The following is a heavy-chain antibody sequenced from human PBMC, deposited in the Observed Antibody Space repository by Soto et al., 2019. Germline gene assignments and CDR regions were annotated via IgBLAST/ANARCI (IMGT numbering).Heavy chain of an antibody. D-gene: IGHD1-1*01. CDR2: IIPIFGTA. CDR1: GGTFSSYA. Sequence: QVQLAQSGAEVKKPGSSVKVSCKASGGTFSSYAISWVRQAPGQGLEWMGGIIPIFGTANYAQKFQGRVTITADESTSTAYMELSSLRSEDTAVYYCARNGRTGTLYYSGMDVWGQGTTVTVSS. J-gene: IGHJ6*02. CDR3: ARNGRTGTLYYSGMDV. V-gene: IGHV1-69*12.